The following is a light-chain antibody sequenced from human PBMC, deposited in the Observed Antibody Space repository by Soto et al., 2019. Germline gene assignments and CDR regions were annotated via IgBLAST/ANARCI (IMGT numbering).Light chain of an antibody. Sequence: AIRMTQSPSSFSASTGDRVTITCRASQASSSCLAWYQQKPGKAPKLLIYGASTLQSGVPSRFSGSGSGTNVTLTINCLQSEDFASYSCQQYYSYPLYTFGQGPKVEIK. J-gene: IGKJ2*01. CDR3: QQYYSYPLYT. CDR1: QASSSC. V-gene: IGKV1-8*01. CDR2: GAS.